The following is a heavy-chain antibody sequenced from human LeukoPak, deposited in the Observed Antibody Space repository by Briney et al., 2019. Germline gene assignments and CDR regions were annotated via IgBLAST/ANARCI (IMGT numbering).Heavy chain of an antibody. CDR1: GCTFTSYW. Sequence: GGSLRLSCAASGCTFTSYWMHSVRQVPGKGLVWIAHVSPDGRRTDYADSVAGRFTVSRDNTNHILYLQMNSLTADDTAVYYCARVLSYFCSGSYPAYWGQGTLVTVYS. V-gene: IGHV3-74*01. D-gene: IGHD3-10*02. CDR3: ARVLSYFCSGSYPAY. J-gene: IGHJ4*02. CDR2: VSPDGRRT.